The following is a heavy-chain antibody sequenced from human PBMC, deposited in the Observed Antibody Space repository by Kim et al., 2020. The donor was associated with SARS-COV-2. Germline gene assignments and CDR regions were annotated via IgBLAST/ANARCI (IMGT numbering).Heavy chain of an antibody. V-gene: IGHV4-59*13. CDR2: IYYSGST. CDR3: ARGGCAEGSDY. J-gene: IGHJ4*02. D-gene: IGHD2-15*01. CDR1: GGSISSYY. Sequence: SETMSLTCTVSGGSISSYYWSWIRQPPGKGLEWIGYIYYSGSTNYNPSLKSRVTISVDTSKNQFSLKLSSVTAADTAGYYFARGGCAEGSDYGGQGSLVT.